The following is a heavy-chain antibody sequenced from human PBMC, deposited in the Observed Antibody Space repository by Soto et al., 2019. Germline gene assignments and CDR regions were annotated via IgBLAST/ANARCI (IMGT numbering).Heavy chain of an antibody. J-gene: IGHJ4*02. CDR1: GFTFSSYA. D-gene: IGHD6-13*01. Sequence: LRLSCAASGFTFSSYAMSWVRQAPGKGLEWVSTISGSGDSTFYADSVKGRFTISRDNSKNTVYLQMNSLSVGDTAVYLCAKVDVSTAGSFDYWGQGALVTVSS. CDR3: AKVDVSTAGSFDY. CDR2: ISGSGDST. V-gene: IGHV3-23*01.